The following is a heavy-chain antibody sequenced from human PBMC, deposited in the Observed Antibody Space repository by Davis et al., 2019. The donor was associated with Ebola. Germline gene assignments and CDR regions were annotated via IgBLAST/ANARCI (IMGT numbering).Heavy chain of an antibody. CDR2: ISSNGGST. V-gene: IGHV3-64*01. Sequence: GESLKISCAASGFTFSSYAMHWVRQAPGKGLEYVSAISSNGGSTYYANSVKGRFTISRDNSKNTLYLQMGSLRAEDMAVYYCARGIAAAGYNWFDPWGQGTQVTVSS. CDR1: GFTFSSYA. CDR3: ARGIAAAGYNWFDP. J-gene: IGHJ5*02. D-gene: IGHD6-13*01.